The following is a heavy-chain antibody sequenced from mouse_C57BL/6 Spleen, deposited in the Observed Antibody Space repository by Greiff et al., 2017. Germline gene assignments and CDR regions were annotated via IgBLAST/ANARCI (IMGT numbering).Heavy chain of an antibody. CDR1: GYTFTSYG. CDR3: GRGGRPLQTEGFAY. Sequence: VQLQQSGAELARPGASVKLSCKASGYTFTSYGISWVKQRTGQGLEWIGEIYPRSGNTYYNEKFKGKATLTADKSSSTAYMELRSLTSEDSAVLVCGRGGRPLQTEGFAYWGQGTLFTVSA. V-gene: IGHV1-81*01. CDR2: IYPRSGNT. D-gene: IGHD1-1*01. J-gene: IGHJ3*01.